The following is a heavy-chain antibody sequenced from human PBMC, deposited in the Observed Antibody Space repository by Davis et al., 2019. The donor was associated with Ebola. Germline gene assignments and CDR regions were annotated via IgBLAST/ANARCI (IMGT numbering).Heavy chain of an antibody. Sequence: AASVKVSCKASGYTFTGYYMHWVRQAPGQGLEWMGWINPNSGGTNYAQKFQGRVTMTRDTSITTAYMELSRLRSDDTAVYYCARALSATYDYYMDVWGKGSAVTVSS. D-gene: IGHD2-15*01. V-gene: IGHV1-2*02. CDR3: ARALSATYDYYMDV. J-gene: IGHJ6*03. CDR1: GYTFTGYY. CDR2: INPNSGGT.